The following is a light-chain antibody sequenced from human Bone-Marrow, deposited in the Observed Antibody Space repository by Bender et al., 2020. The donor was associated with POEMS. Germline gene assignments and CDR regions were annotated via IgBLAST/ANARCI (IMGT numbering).Light chain of an antibody. CDR2: NDN. V-gene: IGLV1-44*01. CDR1: SSNIGSMT. Sequence: QSVLTQPPSASGAPGQRVTISCSGSSSNIGSMTVSWYQQLPGTAPKLLIYNDNQRPSGVPDRFSGSKSGTSSSLAISDIQSEDEGDYYCSSWDDSLSGWVFGGGTKLTVL. CDR3: SSWDDSLSGWV. J-gene: IGLJ3*02.